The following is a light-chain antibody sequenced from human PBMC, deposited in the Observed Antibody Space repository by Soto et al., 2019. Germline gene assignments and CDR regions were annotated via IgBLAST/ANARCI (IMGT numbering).Light chain of an antibody. V-gene: IGKV3-15*01. Sequence: EIVMTQSPGTLSVSPGERDTLSCRASQSVSSNLAWYQQKPGQSPRLLIYGASTRTTGIPARFSGSGSGTEFTLTISSLQSEDSALYYCQQYSNWPTFGQGTRLEIK. CDR3: QQYSNWPT. CDR2: GAS. CDR1: QSVSSN. J-gene: IGKJ5*01.